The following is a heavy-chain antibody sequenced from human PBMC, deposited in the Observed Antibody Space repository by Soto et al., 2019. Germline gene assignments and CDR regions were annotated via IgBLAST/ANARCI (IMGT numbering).Heavy chain of an antibody. D-gene: IGHD1-1*01. V-gene: IGHV3-21*01. CDR1: GFTFSSYS. Sequence: EVQLVESGGGLVKPGGSLRLSCAASGFTFSSYSMNWVRQAPGKGLEWVSSISSISSYIYYADSVKGRFTISRDNAKGSLYLQMNSLRDEDAAVYYCARATGTRRTSYFDYWGQGSLVGVSS. CDR3: ARATGTRRTSYFDY. J-gene: IGHJ4*02. CDR2: ISSISSYI.